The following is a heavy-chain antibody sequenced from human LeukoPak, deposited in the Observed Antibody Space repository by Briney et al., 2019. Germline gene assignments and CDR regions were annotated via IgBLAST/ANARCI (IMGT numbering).Heavy chain of an antibody. CDR1: GGSFSGYY. Sequence: SETLSLTCAVYGGSFSGYYWSWIRQPPGKGLEWIGEINHSGSTNYNPSLKSRVTISVDTSKNQFSLKLSSVTAADTAVYYCARGYFWAIAVAGYYFDYWGQGTLVTVSS. V-gene: IGHV4-34*01. J-gene: IGHJ4*02. CDR3: ARGYFWAIAVAGYYFDY. CDR2: INHSGST. D-gene: IGHD6-19*01.